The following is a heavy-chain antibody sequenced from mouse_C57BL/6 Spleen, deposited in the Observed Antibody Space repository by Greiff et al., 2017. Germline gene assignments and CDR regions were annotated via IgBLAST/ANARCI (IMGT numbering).Heavy chain of an antibody. Sequence: QVHVKQSGAELVKPGASVKLSCKASGYTFTSYWMHWVKQRPGRGLEWIGRIDPNSGGTKYNEKFKSKATLTVDKPSSTAYMQLSSLTSEDSAVYYCARNFLGSIYDYDGLFDYWGQGTTLTVSS. D-gene: IGHD2-4*01. CDR3: ARNFLGSIYDYDGLFDY. J-gene: IGHJ2*01. CDR1: GYTFTSYW. V-gene: IGHV1-72*01. CDR2: IDPNSGGT.